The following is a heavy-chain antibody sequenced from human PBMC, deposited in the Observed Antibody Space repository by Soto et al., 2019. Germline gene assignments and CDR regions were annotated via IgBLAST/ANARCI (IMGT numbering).Heavy chain of an antibody. V-gene: IGHV3-23*01. Sequence: EVQLLESGGGLVQPGGSLRLSCAASGFTFSTYAMSWVRQAPGKGLEWVSAISGSGGSTYYADSVKGRFTISRDNSKNTLYLQLISLTADNTAVYYCAQRYYYEGSGLWYYWGQGALVTVSS. D-gene: IGHD3-22*01. CDR3: AQRYYYEGSGLWYY. J-gene: IGHJ4*02. CDR1: GFTFSTYA. CDR2: ISGSGGST.